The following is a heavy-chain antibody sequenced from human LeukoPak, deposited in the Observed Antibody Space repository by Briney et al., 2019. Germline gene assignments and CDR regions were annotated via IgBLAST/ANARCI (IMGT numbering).Heavy chain of an antibody. CDR1: VVSFSGYY. J-gene: IGHJ3*01. CDR2: INHSGST. V-gene: IGHV4-34*01. CDR3: ARGRRAFDF. Sequence: NPSETLSLTCAVYVVSFSGYYWSWLRQPPGKGLEWIGEINHSGSTNYNPSLKSRVTISGDTSKNQFSLKLTSVTAADTAVYYCARGRRAFDFWGQGTTVTVSS.